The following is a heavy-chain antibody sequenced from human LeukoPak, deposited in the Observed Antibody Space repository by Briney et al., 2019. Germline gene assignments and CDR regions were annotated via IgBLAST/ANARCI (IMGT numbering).Heavy chain of an antibody. Sequence: SETLSLTCTVSGGSIRSSGYYWGWIRQAPGKGLEWIGSIYSSGSTYYNPSLKSRVTISIDTSKSQFSLKLSSVTAADTAVYYCASRSDDRSPYYFDYWGQGTLVTVSS. CDR3: ASRSDDRSPYYFDY. J-gene: IGHJ4*02. V-gene: IGHV4-39*01. CDR2: IYSSGST. CDR1: GGSIRSSGYY. D-gene: IGHD3-22*01.